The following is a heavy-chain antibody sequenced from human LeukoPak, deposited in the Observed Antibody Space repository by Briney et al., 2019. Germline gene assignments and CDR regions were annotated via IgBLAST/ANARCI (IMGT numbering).Heavy chain of an antibody. J-gene: IGHJ4*02. V-gene: IGHV4-61*10. D-gene: IGHD6-13*01. CDR2: IHYSGST. CDR1: GGSISSGSYY. CDR3: ARQVYSSSWSYYFDY. Sequence: PSQTLSLTCTVSGGSISSGSYYWSWIRQPAGKGLEWIGSIHYSGSTSYNSSLKSRVTISVDTSKNQFSLKLSSVTPADTAVYYCARQVYSSSWSYYFDYWGQGILVTVSS.